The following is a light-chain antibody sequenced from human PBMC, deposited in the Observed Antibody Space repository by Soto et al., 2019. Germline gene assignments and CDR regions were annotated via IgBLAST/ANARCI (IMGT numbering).Light chain of an antibody. Sequence: ETVLTQWPRTLYLCPRERATLSCRASQSVSNNYLAWYQQKPCQAPRLLIYGASNRATGIPARFSGSGYGTDFTLTISRLEPEDFAVYYCQQYGSSSTFGQGSRLEI. CDR2: GAS. CDR1: QSVSNNY. V-gene: IGKV3-20*01. J-gene: IGKJ5*01. CDR3: QQYGSSST.